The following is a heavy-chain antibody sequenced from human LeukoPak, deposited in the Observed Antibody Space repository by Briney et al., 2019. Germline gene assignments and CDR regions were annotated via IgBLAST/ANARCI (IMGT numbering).Heavy chain of an antibody. CDR1: GGSISSRSYY. CDR3: ARVRQGGYFQH. Sequence: SETLSLTCTVSGGSISSRSYYWGWIRQPPGKGLEWIGSIYYSEGTYYNPSLKSRVTISVDTSKNQFSLKLSSVTAADTAVYYCARVRQGGYFQHWGQGTLVTVSS. CDR2: IYYSEGT. V-gene: IGHV4-39*07. J-gene: IGHJ1*01. D-gene: IGHD1-26*01.